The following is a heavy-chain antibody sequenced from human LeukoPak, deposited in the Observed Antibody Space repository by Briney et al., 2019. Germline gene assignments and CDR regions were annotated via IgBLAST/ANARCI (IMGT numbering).Heavy chain of an antibody. D-gene: IGHD1-1*01. J-gene: IGHJ6*03. Sequence: ASVKVSCKASGYTFTSYGISWVRQAPGQGLEWMGWISAYNGNTNYAQKLQGRVTMTTDTSTSTAYMELMSLRSDDTAVYYCARDSTTFFYYYYYMDVWGKGTTVTVSS. CDR3: ARDSTTFFYYYYYMDV. CDR1: GYTFTSYG. CDR2: ISAYNGNT. V-gene: IGHV1-18*01.